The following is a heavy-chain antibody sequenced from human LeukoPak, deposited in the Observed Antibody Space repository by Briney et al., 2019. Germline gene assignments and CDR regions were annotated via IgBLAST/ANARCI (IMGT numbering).Heavy chain of an antibody. V-gene: IGHV3-23*01. CDR1: GFAFSSEA. D-gene: IGHD2-21*02. Sequence: GGSLRLSCAVSGFAFSSEAMSWVRQSPARGLEWVASISPGGGTTYYADYVKGRFTISRDNSKNSLFVQMNSLRAEDTAVYYCAKGMGEPAYCGGDCYSRFFQHWGQGTLVTVSS. CDR2: ISPGGGTT. J-gene: IGHJ1*01. CDR3: AKGMGEPAYCGGDCYSRFFQH.